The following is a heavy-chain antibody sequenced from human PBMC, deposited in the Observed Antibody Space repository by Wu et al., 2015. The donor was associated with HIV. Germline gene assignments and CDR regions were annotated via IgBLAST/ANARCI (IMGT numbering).Heavy chain of an antibody. Sequence: QGQLVQFGAEVEKPGSSVKVTCKASGDGFTSYAVSWVRQAPGQGLEWMGGINPLFGTTKHAQKFQDRVTFTTDESKTTAYMELRSLRSEDTAVYYCARNTGAVATSLYSLGVWGQGTTVAVSS. V-gene: IGHV1-69*05. J-gene: IGHJ6*02. CDR2: INPLFGTT. CDR3: ARNTGAVATSLYSLGV. CDR1: GDGFTSYA. D-gene: IGHD5-12*01.